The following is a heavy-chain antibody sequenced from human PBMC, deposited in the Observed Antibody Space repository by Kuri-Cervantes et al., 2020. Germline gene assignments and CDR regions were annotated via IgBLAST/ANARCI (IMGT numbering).Heavy chain of an antibody. V-gene: IGHV4-61*01. CDR2: IYYSGST. CDR3: ARGPYGDYGECFDH. Sequence: GSLRLSCTVSGGSVSSGSYYWSWIRQPPGKGLEWIGYIYYSGSTNYNPSLKSRVTISVDTSKNQFSLKLSSVTAADTAVYYCARGPYGDYGECFDHWGQGTLVTVSS. CDR1: GGSVSSGSYY. J-gene: IGHJ4*02. D-gene: IGHD4-17*01.